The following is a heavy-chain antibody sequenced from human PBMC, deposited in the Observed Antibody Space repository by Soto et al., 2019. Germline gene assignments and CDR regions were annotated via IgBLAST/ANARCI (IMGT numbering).Heavy chain of an antibody. V-gene: IGHV3-30-3*01. CDR1: GFAFSSYA. CDR2: ISYDASNK. D-gene: IGHD2-21*02. J-gene: IGHJ4*02. CDR3: ARILPGDTTDY. Sequence: GSLRLSCAASGFAFSSYAMHWVRRAPGKGLEWVAVISYDASNKYYGDSVKGRFTISRDNSKKTMYLQMSSLRAEDTAVYYCARILPGDTTDYWGQGTLVTVSS.